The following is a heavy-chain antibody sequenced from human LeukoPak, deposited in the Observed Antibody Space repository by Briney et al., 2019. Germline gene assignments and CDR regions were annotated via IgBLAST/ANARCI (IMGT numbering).Heavy chain of an antibody. CDR2: IYTSGST. Sequence: SETLSLTCTVSGGSISSYYWSWIRQPAGKGLEWIGRIYTSGSTNYNPSLKSRVTMSVDTSKNQFSLKPSSVTAADTAVYYCARAGVQYYDFWSGYYTTDYWGQGTLVTVSS. CDR3: ARAGVQYYDFWSGYYTTDY. CDR1: GGSISSYY. V-gene: IGHV4-4*07. J-gene: IGHJ4*02. D-gene: IGHD3-3*01.